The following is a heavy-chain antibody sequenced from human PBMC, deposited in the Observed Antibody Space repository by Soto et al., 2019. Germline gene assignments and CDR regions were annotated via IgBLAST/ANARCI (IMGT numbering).Heavy chain of an antibody. CDR1: GGSISSYY. CDR2: VYYSGST. J-gene: IGHJ5*02. D-gene: IGHD3-3*01. Sequence: SETLSLTCTVSGGSISSYYWSWFRQPPGKGLEWIGYVYYSGSTYYNPSLKSRVTISVDTSKNQFSLKLRSVPAADTAVYYCARVGGSYHDFCSGYYSWFDPWGQGTLATVSS. V-gene: IGHV4-59*08. CDR3: ARVGGSYHDFCSGYYSWFDP.